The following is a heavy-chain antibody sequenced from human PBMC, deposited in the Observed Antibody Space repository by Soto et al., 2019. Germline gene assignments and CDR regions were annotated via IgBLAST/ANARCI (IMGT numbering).Heavy chain of an antibody. CDR2: ISNDGSNK. CDR3: VRDGEYASRHFPPWLEL. D-gene: IGHD2-8*01. J-gene: IGHJ5*02. CDR1: GFTFSKYA. V-gene: IGHV3-30*19. Sequence: SLRLSCAASGFTFSKYAMHWVRQAPGKGLEWVALISNDGSNKYYADSVKGRFTISRDNSKNTLYLQMNSLRTEDTTVYYCVRDGEYASRHFPPWLELWCQATLVT.